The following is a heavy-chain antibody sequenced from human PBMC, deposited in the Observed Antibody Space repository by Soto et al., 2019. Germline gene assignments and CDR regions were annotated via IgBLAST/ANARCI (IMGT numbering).Heavy chain of an antibody. D-gene: IGHD6-19*01. CDR1: GYTLTELS. CDR3: ATFTGWYRSDDY. V-gene: IGHV1-24*01. Sequence: GASVKVSCKVSGYTLTELSMHWVRQAPGKGLEWMGGFDPEDGETIYAQKFQGRVTMTEDTSTDTAYMELSSLRSEDTAVYYCATFTGWYRSDDYWGQGTLVTVSS. J-gene: IGHJ4*02. CDR2: FDPEDGET.